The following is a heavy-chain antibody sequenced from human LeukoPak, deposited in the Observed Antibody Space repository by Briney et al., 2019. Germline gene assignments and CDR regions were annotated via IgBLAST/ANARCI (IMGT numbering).Heavy chain of an antibody. D-gene: IGHD1-26*01. V-gene: IGHV3-33*06. J-gene: IGHJ4*02. CDR2: IWYDGSNK. Sequence: GGSLRLSCAASGFTFSSYGMHWVRQAPGKGLEWVAVIWYDGSNKYYADSVKGRFTISRDNSKNTLYLQMNSLRAEDTAIYYCAKERSGSWPFDYWGQGTLVTVSS. CDR1: GFTFSSYG. CDR3: AKERSGSWPFDY.